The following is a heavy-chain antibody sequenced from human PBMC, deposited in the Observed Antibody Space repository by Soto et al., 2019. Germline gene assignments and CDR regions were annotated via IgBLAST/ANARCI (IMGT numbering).Heavy chain of an antibody. J-gene: IGHJ6*02. CDR2: IGTAGDT. CDR3: ARKKNSLYYYYGMDV. Sequence: LSLTCAASGFTFSSYDMHWVRQATGKGLEWVSAIGTAGDTYYPGSVKGRFTISRENAKNSLYLQMNSLRAEDTAVYYCARKKNSLYYYYGMDVWGQGTTVTVSS. CDR1: GFTFSSYD. V-gene: IGHV3-13*01. D-gene: IGHD2-15*01.